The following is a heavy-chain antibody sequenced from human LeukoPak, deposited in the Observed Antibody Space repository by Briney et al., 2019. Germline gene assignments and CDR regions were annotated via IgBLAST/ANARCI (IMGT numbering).Heavy chain of an antibody. D-gene: IGHD6-13*01. CDR2: ISYSGST. Sequence: PSETLSLTCTVSGGSISSGNYDWGWLRQPPGKGLEWIGYISYSGSTFYNPSLKSRITISLDTSKNQFSLRLSSVTAADTAVYFCASHLRISSWFDYWGQGTLVTVSS. CDR3: ASHLRISSWFDY. V-gene: IGHV4-39*01. J-gene: IGHJ4*02. CDR1: GGSISSGNYD.